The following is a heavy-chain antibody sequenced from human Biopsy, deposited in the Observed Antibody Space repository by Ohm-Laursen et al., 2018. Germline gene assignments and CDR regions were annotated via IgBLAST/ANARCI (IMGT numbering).Heavy chain of an antibody. CDR1: GESFNGYY. CDR3: VRGVDYYDPYHYYALDV. Sequence: SETLSLTCTVYGESFNGYYWSWIRQTPGKGLEWIGEINHSGRTNYNPSLKSRVTISVDTSKNQVSLKVRSVTAADTAVYYCVRGVDYYDPYHYYALDVWGQGTTVTVSS. D-gene: IGHD3-22*01. J-gene: IGHJ6*02. V-gene: IGHV4-34*01. CDR2: INHSGRT.